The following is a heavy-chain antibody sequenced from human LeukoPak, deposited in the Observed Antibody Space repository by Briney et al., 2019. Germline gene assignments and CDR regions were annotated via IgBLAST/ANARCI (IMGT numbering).Heavy chain of an antibody. CDR2: ISWNSGSI. CDR1: GFTFDDYA. V-gene: IGHV3-9*01. Sequence: GGSLRLSCAASGFTFDDYAMHWVRQAPGKGLEWVSGISWNSGSIGYADSVKGRFTISRDNAKNSLYLQMNSLRAEDTALYYCAKDMSGSGSYYGGSNFDYWGQGTLVTVSS. D-gene: IGHD1-26*01. J-gene: IGHJ4*02. CDR3: AKDMSGSGSYYGGSNFDY.